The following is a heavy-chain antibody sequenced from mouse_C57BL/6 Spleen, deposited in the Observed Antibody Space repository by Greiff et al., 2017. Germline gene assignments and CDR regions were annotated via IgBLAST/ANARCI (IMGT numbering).Heavy chain of an antibody. CDR3: TTKGVDDYDY. Sequence: EVQLQESGAELVRPGASVKLSCTASGFNIKDDYMHWVKQRPEQGLEWIGWIDPENGDTEYASKFQGKATITADTSSNTAYLQLSRLTSEDTAVYYCTTKGVDDYDYWGQGTTLTVSS. CDR2: IDPENGDT. V-gene: IGHV14-4*01. CDR1: GFNIKDDY. D-gene: IGHD2-4*01. J-gene: IGHJ2*01.